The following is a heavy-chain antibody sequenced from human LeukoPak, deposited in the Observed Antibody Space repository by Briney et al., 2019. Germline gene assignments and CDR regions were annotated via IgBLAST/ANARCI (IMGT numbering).Heavy chain of an antibody. V-gene: IGHV3-23*01. J-gene: IGHJ4*02. CDR3: AILSWDGRGFFY. CDR1: GFTFSTYS. CDR2: IRSNGENT. D-gene: IGHD2/OR15-2a*01. Sequence: SGGSLRLSCAASGFTFSTYSMSWVRQAPGKGLEWVSAIRSNGENTYYADSVRGRFTISRDNSRGTLSLQMNSLRADDTAVYFCAILSWDGRGFFYWGQGTLVSVSS.